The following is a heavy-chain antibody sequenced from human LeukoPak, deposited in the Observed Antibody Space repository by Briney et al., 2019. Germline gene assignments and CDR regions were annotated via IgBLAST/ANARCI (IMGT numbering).Heavy chain of an antibody. Sequence: GASVKVSCKASVYIFTANYIHWAPQAPGQGLEWMGWINPNSAATSYAQNFEGRVTMTWDTSMTTHYMELSRLTSDGTAVYYCARGVGSGWFADWGQGTLVT. CDR3: ARGVGSGWFAD. D-gene: IGHD6-25*01. J-gene: IGHJ5*02. CDR2: INPNSAAT. V-gene: IGHV1-2*02. CDR1: VYIFTANY.